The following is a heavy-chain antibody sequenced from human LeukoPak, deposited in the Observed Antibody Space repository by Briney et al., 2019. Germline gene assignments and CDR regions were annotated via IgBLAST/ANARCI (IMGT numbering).Heavy chain of an antibody. D-gene: IGHD6-13*01. J-gene: IGHJ5*02. CDR1: GGSISSYY. Sequence: SETLSLTCTVSGGSISSYYWSWIRQPPGKGLEWIGYIHDTRGTNYNPYLKSRVTMSLDTSKNHLSLSLKSVTAADTAVYFCAGGIGYATSPADHLGQGTLVIVSS. CDR3: AGGIGYATSPADH. V-gene: IGHV4-59*01. CDR2: IHDTRGT.